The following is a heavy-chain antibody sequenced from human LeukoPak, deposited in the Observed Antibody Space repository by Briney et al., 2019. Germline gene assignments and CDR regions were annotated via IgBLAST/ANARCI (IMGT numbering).Heavy chain of an antibody. J-gene: IGHJ4*02. CDR2: IYYSGST. V-gene: IGHV4-59*08. D-gene: IGHD6-19*01. CDR1: GGSISSYY. Sequence: SETLSLTCTVSGGSISSYYWNWIRQPPGKGLEWIGYIYYSGSTNYNPSLKSRVTISVDTSKNQFSLKLSSVTAADTAVYFCARQLRGEAVAGDLQPFDYWGQGTQVTVSS. CDR3: ARQLRGEAVAGDLQPFDY.